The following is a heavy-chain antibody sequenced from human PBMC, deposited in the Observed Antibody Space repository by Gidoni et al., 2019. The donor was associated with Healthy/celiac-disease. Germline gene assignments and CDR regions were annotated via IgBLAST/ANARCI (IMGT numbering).Heavy chain of an antibody. CDR2: IYYSGST. CDR3: ARQGPRAVGTGGYY. CDR1: GCSIRSSTYY. V-gene: IGHV4-39*01. Sequence: QLQLQESGPGLVKPSETLYLTCTVSGCSIRSSTYYWGWIRQPPGKGLEWIGSIYYSGSTYYNPSLKSRVTISVDTSKNYFSLKLGSVTAADTAVYYCARQGPRAVGTGGYYWGQGTLVTVSS. J-gene: IGHJ4*02. D-gene: IGHD6-13*01.